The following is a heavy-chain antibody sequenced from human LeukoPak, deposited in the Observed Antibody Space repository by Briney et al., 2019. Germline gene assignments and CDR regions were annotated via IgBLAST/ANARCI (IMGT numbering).Heavy chain of an antibody. CDR1: GSTFSSHT. CDR3: ARSPSLADDSSGYYPDY. Sequence: PGGSLRLSCAASGSTFSSHTMNWVRQAPGKGLEWVSYISSTSSVIYYADSVKGRFTISRDNAKNSLYLQMNSLRAEDTAVYYCARSPSLADDSSGYYPDYWGQGTLVTVSS. V-gene: IGHV3-48*04. CDR2: ISSTSSVI. D-gene: IGHD3-22*01. J-gene: IGHJ4*02.